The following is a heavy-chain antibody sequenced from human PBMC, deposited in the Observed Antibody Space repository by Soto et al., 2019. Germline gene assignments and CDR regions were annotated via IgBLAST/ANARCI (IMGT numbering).Heavy chain of an antibody. CDR1: GFTFSSYG. CDR2: ISYDGSNK. J-gene: IGHJ6*02. D-gene: IGHD4-4*01. V-gene: IGHV3-30*18. CDR3: AKDKRPPWGVTIGGVMDV. Sequence: GGSLRLSCAASGFTFSSYGMHWVRQAPGKGLEWVAVISYDGSNKYYADSVKGRFTISRDNSKNTLYLQMNSLRAEDTAVYYCAKDKRPPWGVTIGGVMDVWGQGTTVTVSS.